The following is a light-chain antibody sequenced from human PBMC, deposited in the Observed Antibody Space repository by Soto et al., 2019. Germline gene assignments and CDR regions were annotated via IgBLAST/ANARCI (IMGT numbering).Light chain of an antibody. J-gene: IGKJ4*01. CDR2: DTS. CDR3: QQHNSVPLT. Sequence: DIEMTQSPSSLSAFVGDRVIITCQASQDIGNYLNWYQEKPGRAPKLLIYDTSNLQRGVPSRFGGSGSGTDFTVTISSLQPEDMATYYCQQHNSVPLTFGGGTRVEIK. CDR1: QDIGNY. V-gene: IGKV1-33*01.